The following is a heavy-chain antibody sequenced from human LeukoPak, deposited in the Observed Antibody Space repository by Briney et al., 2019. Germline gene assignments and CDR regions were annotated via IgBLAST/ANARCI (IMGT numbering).Heavy chain of an antibody. CDR1: GYAFTGYY. Sequence: ASVKVSCKASGYAFTGYYMHWVRQALGQGLEWMGWINPNSGGTNYAQKFQGRVTMTRDTSISTAYMELSRLRSDDTAVYYCARVSRYCSCTSCRILDYWGQGTLVTVSS. J-gene: IGHJ4*02. CDR2: INPNSGGT. CDR3: ARVSRYCSCTSCRILDY. V-gene: IGHV1-2*02. D-gene: IGHD2-2*01.